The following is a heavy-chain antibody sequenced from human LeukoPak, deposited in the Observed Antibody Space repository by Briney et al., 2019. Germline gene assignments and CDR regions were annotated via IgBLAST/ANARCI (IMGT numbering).Heavy chain of an antibody. CDR2: INPSGGST. V-gene: IGHV1-46*01. D-gene: IGHD3-16*01. CDR1: GYIFTNYY. Sequence: ASVKVSCKASGYIFTNYYMHWVRQAPGQGLEWMGIINPSGGSTSYAQKFQGRVTMTRDMSTSTVYMELSSLRSEDTAVYYCARGAPKLNWFDPWGQGTLVTVSS. J-gene: IGHJ5*02. CDR3: ARGAPKLNWFDP.